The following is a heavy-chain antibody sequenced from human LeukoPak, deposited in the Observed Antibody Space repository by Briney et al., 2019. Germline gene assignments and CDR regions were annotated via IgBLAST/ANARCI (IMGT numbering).Heavy chain of an antibody. J-gene: IGHJ4*02. Sequence: GGSLRLSCAASGFTFHDYAIHWVRQAPGRGLEWVSLISGDADATYYADSVEGRFTVARDNTKNSIYLQMNSLRTEDTALYFCAKRGSAWYYFDSWGQGTLVTV. CDR1: GFTFHDYA. V-gene: IGHV3-43*02. D-gene: IGHD6-19*01. CDR2: ISGDADAT. CDR3: AKRGSAWYYFDS.